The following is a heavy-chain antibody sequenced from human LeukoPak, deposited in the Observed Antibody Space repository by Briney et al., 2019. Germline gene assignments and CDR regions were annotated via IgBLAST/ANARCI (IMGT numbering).Heavy chain of an antibody. Sequence: SETLSLTCTVSGASISSTSYYWGWIRQPPGKRLEWIGSTYYRGTAYYNPSLKSRVTISVDTSKNQFSLKLSSVTAADTAVYYCARARFLEWGYNWFDPWGQGTLVTVSS. CDR3: ARARFLEWGYNWFDP. CDR1: GASISSTSYY. V-gene: IGHV4-39*07. J-gene: IGHJ5*02. D-gene: IGHD3-3*01. CDR2: TYYRGTA.